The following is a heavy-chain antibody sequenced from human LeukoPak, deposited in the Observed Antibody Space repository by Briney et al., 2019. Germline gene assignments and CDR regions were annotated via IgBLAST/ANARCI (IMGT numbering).Heavy chain of an antibody. CDR1: GFTFSSYS. D-gene: IGHD1-26*01. Sequence: GGSLRLSCAASGFTFSSYSMNWVRQAPGKGLEWVSYISTSSNAIYYADSVKGRFTISRDNAKNSLYLQMNSLRVEDTAVYYCAKLEVGATHFDYWGQGTLVTVSS. CDR3: AKLEVGATHFDY. CDR2: ISTSSNAI. J-gene: IGHJ4*02. V-gene: IGHV3-48*01.